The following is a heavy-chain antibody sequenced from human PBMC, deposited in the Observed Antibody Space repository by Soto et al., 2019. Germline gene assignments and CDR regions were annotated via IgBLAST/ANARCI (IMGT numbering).Heavy chain of an antibody. CDR1: GGSISGYY. J-gene: IGHJ5*02. V-gene: IGHV4-59*01. CDR3: ARFRSAAGTGGTNWFDP. D-gene: IGHD6-13*01. CDR2: IFYTGST. Sequence: TSETLSLTCTVSGGSISGYYWSWIRQPPGKGLEWIAYIFYTGSTNYNPSLKSRVTISVDTSKNQFSLKLSSVTAADTAVYYCARFRSAAGTGGTNWFDPWGQGTLVTVSS.